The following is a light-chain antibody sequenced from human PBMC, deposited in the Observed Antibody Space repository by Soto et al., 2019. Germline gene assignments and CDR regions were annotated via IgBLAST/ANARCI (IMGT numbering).Light chain of an antibody. J-gene: IGKJ5*01. Sequence: VLTQSPCTLSLSPGERATLSCRASQSVSSTSLAWYQQKPGQAPRLLIYGASSRATGIPDRFSGSGSGTEFTLTISSLQSEDFAVYYCQHYDNWPITFGQGTRLEI. CDR2: GAS. CDR3: QHYDNWPIT. CDR1: QSVSSTS. V-gene: IGKV3-20*01.